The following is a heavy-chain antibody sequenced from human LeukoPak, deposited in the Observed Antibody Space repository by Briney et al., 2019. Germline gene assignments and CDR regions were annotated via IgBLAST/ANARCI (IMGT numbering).Heavy chain of an antibody. V-gene: IGHV4-30-4*08. CDR3: ARDRYGDFEDY. CDR1: GASINTADYC. CDR2: ISYSGTP. D-gene: IGHD4-17*01. Sequence: SQTLSLTCNVSGASINTADYCWTWIRQPPGKGLEWIGYISYSGTPYYNPSLNSRVTISLDTSKNQFSLKLNSVTAADTAMYYCARDRYGDFEDYWGYGTLVTVSS. J-gene: IGHJ4*01.